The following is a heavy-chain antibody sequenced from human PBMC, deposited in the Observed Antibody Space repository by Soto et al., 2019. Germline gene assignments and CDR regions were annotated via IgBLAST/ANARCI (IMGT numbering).Heavy chain of an antibody. Sequence: QVQLVQSGAEVKKPGASVKVSCKASGYTFSSYAISWVRQAPGQGLEWMGGIIPIFGTANYAQKLQGRVTITADESTSTAYMELSSLRSEDTAVYYCAREVKKDIVVVPAAYFDYWGQGTLVTVSS. D-gene: IGHD2-2*01. CDR3: AREVKKDIVVVPAAYFDY. CDR1: GYTFSSYA. CDR2: IIPIFGTA. V-gene: IGHV1-69*01. J-gene: IGHJ4*02.